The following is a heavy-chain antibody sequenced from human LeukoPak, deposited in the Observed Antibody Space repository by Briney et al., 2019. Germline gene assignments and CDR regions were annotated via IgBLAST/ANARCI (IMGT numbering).Heavy chain of an antibody. V-gene: IGHV1-18*01. CDR2: ISAYNGNT. CDR1: GYTFTSYG. Sequence: GASVKVTCKASGYTFTSYGISWVRQAPGQGLEWMGWISAYNGNTNYAQKLQGRATMTTDTSTSTAYMELRSLRSDDTAVYYCAREIVGATADYWGQGTLVTVSS. J-gene: IGHJ4*02. CDR3: AREIVGATADY. D-gene: IGHD1-26*01.